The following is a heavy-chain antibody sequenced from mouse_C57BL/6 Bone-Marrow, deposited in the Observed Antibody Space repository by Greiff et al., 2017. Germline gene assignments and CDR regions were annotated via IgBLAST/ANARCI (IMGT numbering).Heavy chain of an antibody. J-gene: IGHJ3*01. Sequence: EVKLLESGAELVRPGASVKLSCTASGFNIKDDYMHWVKQRPEQGLEWIGWIDPENGDTEYASKFQGKATITADTSSNTAYLQLRSLTSEYTAVYYCTLYWFAYWDQGTRVTVSA. V-gene: IGHV14-4*01. CDR2: IDPENGDT. CDR3: TLYWFAY. CDR1: GFNIKDDY.